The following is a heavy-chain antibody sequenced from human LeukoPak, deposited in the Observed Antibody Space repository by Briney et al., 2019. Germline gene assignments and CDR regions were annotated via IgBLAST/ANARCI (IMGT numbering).Heavy chain of an antibody. V-gene: IGHV1-2*02. CDR3: ARVPVGATTFGEYYFDY. CDR2: INPNSGGT. Sequence: ASVKVSFKASGYTFTGYYMHWVRQAPGQGLEWMGWINPNSGGTNYAQKFQGRVTMTRDTSISTAYMELSRLRSDDTAVYYCARVPVGATTFGEYYFDYWGQGTLVTVSS. D-gene: IGHD1-26*01. CDR1: GYTFTGYY. J-gene: IGHJ4*02.